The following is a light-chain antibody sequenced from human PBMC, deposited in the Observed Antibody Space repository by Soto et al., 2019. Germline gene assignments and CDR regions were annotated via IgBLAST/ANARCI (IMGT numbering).Light chain of an antibody. CDR2: GAS. CDR3: QQYGSPLGT. CDR1: QSVSSSY. V-gene: IGKV3-20*01. J-gene: IGKJ1*01. Sequence: EIVLTQSPGTLSLSPGERATLSCRASQSVSSSYLAWYQQKPGQAPRLLIYGASSRATGIPDRFSGSGSGTDFTLTISRLEPEDFAVYYCQQYGSPLGTLGQRTKVEIK.